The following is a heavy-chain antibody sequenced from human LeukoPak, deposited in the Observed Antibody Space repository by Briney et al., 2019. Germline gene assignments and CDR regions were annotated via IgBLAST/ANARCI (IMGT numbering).Heavy chain of an antibody. D-gene: IGHD2-2*01. J-gene: IGHJ6*03. CDR3: ARGYCSSTSCYGWYYYYYMDA. CDR1: GYTFTGYY. Sequence: ASVKVSCKASGYTFTGYYMHWVRQAPGQGLEWMGWINPNSGGTNYAQKFQGRVTMTRDTSISTAYMELSRLRSDDTAVYYCARGYCSSTSCYGWYYYYYMDAWGKGTTVTISS. V-gene: IGHV1-2*02. CDR2: INPNSGGT.